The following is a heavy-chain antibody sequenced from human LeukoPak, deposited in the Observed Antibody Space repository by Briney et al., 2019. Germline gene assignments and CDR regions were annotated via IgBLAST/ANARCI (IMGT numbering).Heavy chain of an antibody. CDR3: AKRGVVIRVILVGFHKEAYYFDS. V-gene: IGHV3-23*01. CDR2: ISDSGGST. J-gene: IGHJ4*02. D-gene: IGHD3-22*01. Sequence: GGSLRLSCAVSRITLSNYGMSWVRQAPGKGLEWVAGISDSGGSTNYADSVKGRFTISRDNPKNTLYLQMNSLRAEDTAVYFCAKRGVVIRVILVGFHKEAYYFDSWGQGALVTVSS. CDR1: RITLSNYG.